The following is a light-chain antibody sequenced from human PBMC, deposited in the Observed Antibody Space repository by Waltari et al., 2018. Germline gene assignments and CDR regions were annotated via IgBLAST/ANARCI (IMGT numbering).Light chain of an antibody. Sequence: QSVLTQPPSASGTPGQRVTIPCSGISSNIGSNVVTWYQQLPGTAPKLLIYSNSQRPSGVPDRFSGSKSGTSASLAISGLQSADEADYYCAAWDDGLNGYVFGIGTTVTVL. V-gene: IGLV1-44*01. CDR1: SSNIGSNV. CDR2: SNS. CDR3: AAWDDGLNGYV. J-gene: IGLJ1*01.